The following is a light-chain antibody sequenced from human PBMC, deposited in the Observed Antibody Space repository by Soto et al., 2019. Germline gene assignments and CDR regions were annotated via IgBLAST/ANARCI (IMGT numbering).Light chain of an antibody. CDR1: SSNIGTNY. J-gene: IGLJ1*01. CDR3: AAWDDRLRGLYV. V-gene: IGLV1-47*01. Sequence: QSVLTQPPSASGTPGQRVTISCSGSSSNIGTNYVYWYQQLPGTAPKLLIYRNNQRPSGVPDLFSGSKSGTSASLAISGLRSEDEADYYCAAWDDRLRGLYVFGIGTKLTVL. CDR2: RNN.